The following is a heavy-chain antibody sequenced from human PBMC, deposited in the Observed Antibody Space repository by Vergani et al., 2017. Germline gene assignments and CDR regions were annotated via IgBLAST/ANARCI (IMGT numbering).Heavy chain of an antibody. CDR3: ARGGSDYDILTGYSDPYYYYGMDV. J-gene: IGHJ6*02. CDR2: IYYSGST. CDR1: GGSISSYY. V-gene: IGHV4-59*01. Sequence: QVQLQESGPGLVKPSETLPLTCTVSGGSISSYYWSWIRQPPGKGLEWIGYIYYSGSTNYNPSLKSRVTISVDTSKNQFSLKLSSVTAADTAVYYCARGGSDYDILTGYSDPYYYYGMDVWGQGTTVTVSS. D-gene: IGHD3-9*01.